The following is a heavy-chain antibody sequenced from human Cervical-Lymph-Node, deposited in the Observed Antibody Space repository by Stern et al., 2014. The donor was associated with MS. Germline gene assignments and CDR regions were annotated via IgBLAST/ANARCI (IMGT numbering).Heavy chain of an antibody. D-gene: IGHD3-9*01. V-gene: IGHV4-59*01. CDR1: GGSISSYH. CDR2: IYHSGST. J-gene: IGHJ4*02. CDR3: ARDRAYDIMTNHRTPFDY. Sequence: QLQLQESGPGLVKPSATLSLTCTVSGGSISSYHWNWIRQSPEKGLEWIGNIYHSGSTNYNPSLKSRVTISIDTSKKEFSLKLTSVTTADTAIYYCARDRAYDIMTNHRTPFDYWGQGTLVTVSS.